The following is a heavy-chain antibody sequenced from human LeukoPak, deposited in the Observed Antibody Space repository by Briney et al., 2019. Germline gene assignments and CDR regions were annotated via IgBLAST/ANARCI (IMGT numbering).Heavy chain of an antibody. CDR2: ISGSGGST. D-gene: IGHD3-10*01. Sequence: GGSLRLSCAASGFTFSSYAMSWVRQAPGKGLEWVSAISGSGGSTYYADSVKGRFTISRDNSKNTLYLQMNSLRAEDTAVYYCAKGLGFDEEITMVRGVQGHDAFDIWGQGTMVTVSS. CDR3: AKGLGFDEEITMVRGVQGHDAFDI. CDR1: GFTFSSYA. J-gene: IGHJ3*02. V-gene: IGHV3-23*01.